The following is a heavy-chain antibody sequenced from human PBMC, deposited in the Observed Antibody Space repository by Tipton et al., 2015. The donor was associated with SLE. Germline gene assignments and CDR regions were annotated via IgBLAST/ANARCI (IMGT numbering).Heavy chain of an antibody. V-gene: IGHV4-38-2*02. D-gene: IGHD4-23*01. CDR2: IYHSGST. CDR1: GYSISSGYY. J-gene: IGHJ4*02. CDR3: ARDSFVVTPFDY. Sequence: TLSLTCAVSGYSISSGYYWGWIRQPPGKGLEWIGSIYHSGSTYYNPSLKSRVTISVDTSKNQFSLKRSSVTAADTAVYYCARDSFVVTPFDYWGQGTLVTVSS.